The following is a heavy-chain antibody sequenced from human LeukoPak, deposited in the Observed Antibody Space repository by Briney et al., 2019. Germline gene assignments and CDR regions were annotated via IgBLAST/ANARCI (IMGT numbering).Heavy chain of an antibody. CDR2: ISGSVGTT. Sequence: PGGSLRLSCVASGFTFSSYAMRWVRQAPGKGLEWVSVISGSVGTTDYAYSLKGRFTISRDNSKNTLYVQMNSLRAEDTAVYYCVKDRCTGGSCYNFDFWGQGTLVTVSS. CDR3: VKDRCTGGSCYNFDF. D-gene: IGHD2-15*01. V-gene: IGHV3-23*01. J-gene: IGHJ4*02. CDR1: GFTFSSYA.